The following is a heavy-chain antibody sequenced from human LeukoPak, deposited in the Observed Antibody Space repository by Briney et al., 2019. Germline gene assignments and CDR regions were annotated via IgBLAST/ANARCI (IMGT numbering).Heavy chain of an antibody. V-gene: IGHV3-7*03. CDR2: INPDESTK. CDR3: ARAYKDRSLAGKKEFFQH. CDR1: GFTFSSSW. D-gene: IGHD6-19*01. J-gene: IGHJ1*01. Sequence: SGGSLRLSCVASGFTFSSSWMSWVRQAPGGGLEFVANINPDESTKNYVNSVKGRFTISRDNANNFLYLQMNSLRAEDTALYYCARAYKDRSLAGKKEFFQHWGQGTLVTVSS.